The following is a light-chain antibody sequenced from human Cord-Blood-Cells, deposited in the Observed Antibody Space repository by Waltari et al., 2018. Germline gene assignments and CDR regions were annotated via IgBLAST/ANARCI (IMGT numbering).Light chain of an antibody. CDR3: QQYNSYPYT. CDR2: KAS. CDR1: QSISSW. V-gene: IGKV1-5*03. J-gene: IGKJ2*01. Sequence: DIQMTQSPSTLSASVGDRVTITCRASQSISSWLDWYQQKPGKAPKLLIYKASSLESGVPSRFSGSGSGTEFTLTISSLQPDDFATYYCQQYNSYPYTGGQGTKLEIK.